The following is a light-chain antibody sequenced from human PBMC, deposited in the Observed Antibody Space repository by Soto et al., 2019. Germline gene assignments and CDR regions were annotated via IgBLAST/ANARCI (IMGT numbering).Light chain of an antibody. V-gene: IGKV3-15*01. Sequence: EIVMTQSPATLSVSPGERATLSCRASQSVSSNLAWYQQKPGQAPRLLIYGASTRATGIPARFSGSGSGTEFTLTISSLQSEGCAVYYCQQYNNWGTFGQGTKVEIK. CDR1: QSVSSN. CDR2: GAS. CDR3: QQYNNWGT. J-gene: IGKJ1*01.